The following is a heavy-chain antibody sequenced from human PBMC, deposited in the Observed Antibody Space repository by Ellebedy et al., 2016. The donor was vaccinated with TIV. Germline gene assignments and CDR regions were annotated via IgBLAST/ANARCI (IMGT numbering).Heavy chain of an antibody. Sequence: GESLKISXVASGFSFSTYSMDWVRQAPGKGLEWVSSITSNSHYIYYIDSVKGRFTIFRDNAKNSVYLQMNSLRADDTAVYYCAREGAARPVDYWGQGTLVTVSS. D-gene: IGHD6-6*01. CDR1: GFSFSTYS. J-gene: IGHJ4*02. CDR2: ITSNSHYI. V-gene: IGHV3-21*06. CDR3: AREGAARPVDY.